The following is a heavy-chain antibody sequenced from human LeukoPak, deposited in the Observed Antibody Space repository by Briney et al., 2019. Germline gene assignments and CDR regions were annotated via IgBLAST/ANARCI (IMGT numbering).Heavy chain of an antibody. CDR1: GGSFSGYY. V-gene: IGHV4-34*01. CDR3: ARGHSSGWCGVPYYFDY. CDR2: INHSGST. J-gene: IGHJ4*02. D-gene: IGHD6-19*01. Sequence: PSETLSLTCAVYGGSFSGYYWSWIRQPPGKGLEWIGEINHSGSTNYNPSLKSRVTISVDTSKNQFSLKLSSVTAADTAVYYCARGHSSGWCGVPYYFDYWGQGTLVTVSS.